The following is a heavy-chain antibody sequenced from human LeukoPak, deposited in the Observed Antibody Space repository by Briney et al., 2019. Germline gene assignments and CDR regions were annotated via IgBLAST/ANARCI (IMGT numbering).Heavy chain of an antibody. CDR2: INPNSGGT. J-gene: IGHJ5*01. CDR1: GYTSTGYH. D-gene: IGHD3-22*01. V-gene: IGHV1-2*02. CDR3: ARLYYYDSGGYKYNWFDP. Sequence: ASLNVSSKASGYTSTGYHMHWVRRAPGQRLEWMGWINPNSGGTKYAQKFQGRVIMTRDTSISTAYMELSRLRSDDTAIYYCARLYYYDSGGYKYNWFDPWGQVTQVTFAS.